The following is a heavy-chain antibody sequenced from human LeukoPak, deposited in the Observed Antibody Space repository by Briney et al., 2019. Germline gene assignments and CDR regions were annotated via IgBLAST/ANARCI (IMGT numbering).Heavy chain of an antibody. V-gene: IGHV3-23*01. CDR3: ATHDGTLDY. Sequence: GGSLRLSCAASRFTFSTYGMSWVRQAPGKGLEWVSDISGSGDSTDYADSVRDRFTISRDNSKNTLYLQMNSPRAEDTAVYYCATHDGTLDYWGQGTLVTVSS. J-gene: IGHJ4*02. D-gene: IGHD4-23*01. CDR1: RFTFSTYG. CDR2: ISGSGDST.